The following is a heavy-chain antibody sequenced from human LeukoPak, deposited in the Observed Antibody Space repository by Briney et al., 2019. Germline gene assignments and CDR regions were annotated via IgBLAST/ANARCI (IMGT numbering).Heavy chain of an antibody. Sequence: GGSLRLSCAASGFTFSSYAMSWVRQAPGKGLEWVSAISGSGGSTYYADSVKGRFTISRDNSKNTLYLQMNSLRAEDTAVYYWARAVTMIVVGGGYWGQGTLVTVSS. CDR2: ISGSGGST. D-gene: IGHD3-22*01. V-gene: IGHV3-23*01. J-gene: IGHJ4*02. CDR3: ARAVTMIVVGGGY. CDR1: GFTFSSYA.